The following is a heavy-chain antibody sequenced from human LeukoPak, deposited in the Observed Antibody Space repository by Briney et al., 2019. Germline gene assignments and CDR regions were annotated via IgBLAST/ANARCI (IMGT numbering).Heavy chain of an antibody. CDR1: GYTFRNYG. V-gene: IGHV1-18*01. CDR3: ARDYSGYDGFDY. Sequence: ASVKVSCKASGYTFRNYGISWVRQAPGQGLEWMGWISAYSGSTDYAQKLQGRVTMTTDTSTSTVYMELRSLRSDDTAVYYCARDYSGYDGFDYWGQGTLVTVSS. J-gene: IGHJ4*02. D-gene: IGHD5-12*01. CDR2: ISAYSGST.